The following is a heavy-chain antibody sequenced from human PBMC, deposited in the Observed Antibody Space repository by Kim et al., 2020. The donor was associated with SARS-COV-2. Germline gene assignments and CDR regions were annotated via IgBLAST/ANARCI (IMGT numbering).Heavy chain of an antibody. D-gene: IGHD3-22*01. CDR3: ARDAYYYDSSGYGALYFDY. Sequence: SETLSLTCTVSGGSISSGGYYWSWIRQHPGKGLEWIGYIYYSGSTYYNPSLKSRVTISVDTSKNQFSLKLSSVTAADTAVYYCARDAYYYDSSGYGALYFDYWGQGTLVTVSS. CDR1: GGSISSGGYY. J-gene: IGHJ4*02. V-gene: IGHV4-31*03. CDR2: IYYSGST.